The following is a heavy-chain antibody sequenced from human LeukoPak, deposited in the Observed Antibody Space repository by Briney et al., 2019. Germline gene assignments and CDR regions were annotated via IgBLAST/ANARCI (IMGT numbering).Heavy chain of an antibody. D-gene: IGHD2-15*01. V-gene: IGHV4-34*01. CDR3: AREDCSGGSCYFDY. Sequence: PSETLSLTCAVYGASFSDYYWSFIRQPPGKGLEWIGEIHHSGNTNYNPSLKSRVTISVDTSKNQFSLKLSSVTAADTAVYYCAREDCSGGSCYFDYWGQGTLVTVSS. CDR2: IHHSGNT. J-gene: IGHJ4*02. CDR1: GASFSDYY.